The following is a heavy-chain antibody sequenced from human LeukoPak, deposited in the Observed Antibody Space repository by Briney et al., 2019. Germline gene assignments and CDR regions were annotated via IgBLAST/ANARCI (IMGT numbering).Heavy chain of an antibody. CDR1: GGSFSGYY. J-gene: IGHJ6*02. Sequence: SETLSLTRAVYGGSFSGYYWSWIRQPPGKGLEWIGEINHSGSTNYNPSLKSRVTISVDTSKNQFSLKLSSVTAADTAVYYCARQSLFYYYGMDVWGQGTTVTVSS. CDR2: INHSGST. CDR3: ARQSLFYYYGMDV. V-gene: IGHV4-34*01.